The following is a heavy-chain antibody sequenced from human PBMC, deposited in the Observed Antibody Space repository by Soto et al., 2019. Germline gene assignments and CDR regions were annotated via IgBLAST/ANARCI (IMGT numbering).Heavy chain of an antibody. Sequence: QVQLVQSGAEVKKPGASVRVSCKASGYTFTSYYMHWVRQAPGQGPEWMGMINPSSGGTDYAQKFQGRVNMTRDTSKTTVYMELRSLRSEDTAVYYCTRSIITTAGTDAFDLWGQGTLVTVSS. CDR3: TRSIITTAGTDAFDL. D-gene: IGHD6-13*01. CDR1: GYTFTSYY. V-gene: IGHV1-46*03. J-gene: IGHJ3*01. CDR2: INPSSGGT.